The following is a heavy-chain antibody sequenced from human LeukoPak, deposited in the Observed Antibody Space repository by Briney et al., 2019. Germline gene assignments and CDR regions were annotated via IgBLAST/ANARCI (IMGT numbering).Heavy chain of an antibody. V-gene: IGHV4-31*03. CDR1: GGSISSGGYY. J-gene: IGHJ6*02. D-gene: IGHD2-2*01. Sequence: SQTLSLTCTVSGGSISSGGYYWSWIRQHPGKGLEWIGYIYYSGSTYYNPSLKSRVTISVDTSKNQFSLKLSSVTAADTAVYYCARVGCSSTSCSPDVWGQGTTVTVSS. CDR2: IYYSGST. CDR3: ARVGCSSTSCSPDV.